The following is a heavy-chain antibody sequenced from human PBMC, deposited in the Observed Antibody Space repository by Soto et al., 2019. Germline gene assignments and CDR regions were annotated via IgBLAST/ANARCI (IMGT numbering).Heavy chain of an antibody. D-gene: IGHD3-10*01. CDR3: ATQSVRITLVRGVNHDAFDI. Sequence: QVQLVQSGAEVKKPGSSVKVSCKASGGTFSSYAISWVRQAPGQVLEWMGGIIPIFGTANYAQKFQGRVTITADESTRTAYMELSSLRSEDTAVYYCATQSVRITLVRGVNHDAFDIWGQGTMVTVSS. J-gene: IGHJ3*02. V-gene: IGHV1-69*01. CDR1: GGTFSSYA. CDR2: IIPIFGTA.